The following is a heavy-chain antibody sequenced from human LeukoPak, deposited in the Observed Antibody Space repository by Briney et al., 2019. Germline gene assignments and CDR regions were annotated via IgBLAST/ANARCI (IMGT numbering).Heavy chain of an antibody. CDR3: ARGVATNY. J-gene: IGHJ4*02. CDR1: GYTFISYD. V-gene: IGHV1-8*01. CDR2: MNPNSGST. Sequence: GASVKVSCKASGYTFISYDINWVRQATGQGLEWMGWMNPNSGSTDYAQKFQGRVTMTTNTSINTAYMEVSGLKSEDTAVYYCARGVATNYWGQGTLVTVSS. D-gene: IGHD5-24*01.